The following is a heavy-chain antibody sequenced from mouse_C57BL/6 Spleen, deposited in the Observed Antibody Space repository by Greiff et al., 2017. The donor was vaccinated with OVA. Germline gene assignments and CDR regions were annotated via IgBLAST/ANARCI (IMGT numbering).Heavy chain of an antibody. CDR1: GYTFTSYW. D-gene: IGHD2-5*01. CDR3: ARSDDYSNYEDY. J-gene: IGHJ2*01. V-gene: IGHV1-55*01. Sequence: QVQLQQPGAELVKPGASVKMSCKASGYTFTSYWITWVKQRPGQGLEWIGDIYPGSGSTNYNEKFKSKATLTVDTSSSTAYMQLSSLTSEDSAVYYCARSDDYSNYEDYWGQGTTLTVSS. CDR2: IYPGSGST.